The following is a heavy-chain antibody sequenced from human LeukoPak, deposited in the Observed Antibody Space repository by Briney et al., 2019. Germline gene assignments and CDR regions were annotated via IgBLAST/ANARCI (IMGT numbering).Heavy chain of an antibody. CDR2: INPSGGST. D-gene: IGHD3-22*01. CDR1: GYTFTGYY. J-gene: IGHJ4*02. Sequence: ASVKVSCKASGYTFTGYYMHWVRQAPGQGLEWMGRINPSGGSTSYAQKFQGRVTMTRDTSTSAVYMELSSLRSEDTAVYYCASESDYDSSGYPTVPFDYWGQGTLVTVSS. V-gene: IGHV1-46*03. CDR3: ASESDYDSSGYPTVPFDY.